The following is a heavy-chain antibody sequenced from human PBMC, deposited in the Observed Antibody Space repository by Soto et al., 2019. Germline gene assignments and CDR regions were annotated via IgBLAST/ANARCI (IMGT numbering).Heavy chain of an antibody. Sequence: SETLSLTCPFYGGAFIVDYWSWIRQPPGKGLEWIGEINHSGSTNYNPSLKSRVTISVDTSKNQFSLKLSSVTAADTAVYYCARGPNYDSSGYYPQWGQGTLVTVS. J-gene: IGHJ4*02. V-gene: IGHV4-34*01. CDR1: GGAFIVDY. CDR2: INHSGST. CDR3: ARGPNYDSSGYYPQ. D-gene: IGHD3-22*01.